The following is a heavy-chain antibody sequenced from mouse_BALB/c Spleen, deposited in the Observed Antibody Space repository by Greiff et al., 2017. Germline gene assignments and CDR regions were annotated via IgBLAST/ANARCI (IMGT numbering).Heavy chain of an antibody. J-gene: IGHJ1*01. CDR2: IWSGGST. CDR1: GFSLTSYG. Sequence: QVQLQQSGPGLVQPSQSLSITCTVSGFSLTSYGVHWVRQSPGKGLEWLGVIWSGGSTDYNAAFISRLSISKDNSKSQVFFKMNSLQANDTAIYYCARSLYGSSPPWYFDVWGAGTTVTVSS. V-gene: IGHV2-2*02. D-gene: IGHD1-1*01. CDR3: ARSLYGSSPPWYFDV.